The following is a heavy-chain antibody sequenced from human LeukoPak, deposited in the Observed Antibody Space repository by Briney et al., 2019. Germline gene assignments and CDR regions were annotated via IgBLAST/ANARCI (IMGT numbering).Heavy chain of an antibody. J-gene: IGHJ6*03. D-gene: IGHD2-2*02. V-gene: IGHV3-53*01. Sequence: GGSLRLSCAASGFTVSSNYMSWVRQAPGKGREWVSVIYSGGSTYYADSVKGRFTISRDNSKNTLYLQMNSLRAEDTAVYYCARTGGGYCSSTSCYKSYYYYYMDVWGKGTTVTVSS. CDR1: GFTVSSNY. CDR2: IYSGGST. CDR3: ARTGGGYCSSTSCYKSYYYYYMDV.